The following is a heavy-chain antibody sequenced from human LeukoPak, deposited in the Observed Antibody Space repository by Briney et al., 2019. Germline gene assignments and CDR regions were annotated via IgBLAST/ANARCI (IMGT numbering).Heavy chain of an antibody. CDR2: IWYDGSNK. Sequence: PGGSLGLSCAASGFTFSSYGMHWVRQAPGKGLEWVAVIWYDGSNKYYADSVKGRFTISRDNSKNTLYLQMNSLRAEDTAVYYCARDKLPPYYYYGMDVWGQGTTVTVSS. D-gene: IGHD1-7*01. V-gene: IGHV3-30*19. CDR1: GFTFSSYG. CDR3: ARDKLPPYYYYGMDV. J-gene: IGHJ6*02.